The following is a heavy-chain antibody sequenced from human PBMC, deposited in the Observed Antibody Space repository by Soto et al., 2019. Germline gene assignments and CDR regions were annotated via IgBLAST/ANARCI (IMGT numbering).Heavy chain of an antibody. CDR2: ISAYNGNT. D-gene: IGHD5-18*01. CDR3: ARFGSTAMIRKYNWFDP. V-gene: IGHV1-18*01. Sequence: QVQLVQSGAEVKKPGASVKVSCKASGYTFTSYGISWVRQAPGQGLEWMGWISAYNGNTNYAQKLQGRVTMTTDTSTSTAYMELRSLRSEDTAVYYCARFGSTAMIRKYNWFDPWGQGTLVTVSS. CDR1: GYTFTSYG. J-gene: IGHJ5*02.